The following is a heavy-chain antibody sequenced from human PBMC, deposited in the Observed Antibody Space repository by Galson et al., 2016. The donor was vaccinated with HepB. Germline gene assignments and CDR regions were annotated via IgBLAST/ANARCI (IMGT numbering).Heavy chain of an antibody. Sequence: SLRLSCAASGFTFSSYWMHWVRQVPGKGLVWVSRIEGDGTGTHYADSVKGRFTISRDNAKNTLYVQMIGLRDEDTAVYYCARGVSSAPRSSFYHWGQGILVSVSS. V-gene: IGHV3-74*01. D-gene: IGHD6-19*01. J-gene: IGHJ4*02. CDR3: ARGVSSAPRSSFYH. CDR1: GFTFSSYW. CDR2: IEGDGTGT.